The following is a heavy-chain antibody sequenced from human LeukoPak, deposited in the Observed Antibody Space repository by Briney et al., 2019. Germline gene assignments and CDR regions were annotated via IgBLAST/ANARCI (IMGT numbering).Heavy chain of an antibody. Sequence: PGGSLRLSCAASGFTVSSSYMTWVRQAPGKGLEWVSVIYSGGNTYYTDSVQSRFTISRDNSKNTLYLQMNSLRAEDTAVYHCASSREATSNWFVYWGQGTLVTVSS. CDR3: ASSREATSNWFVY. D-gene: IGHD2-2*01. J-gene: IGHJ5*01. V-gene: IGHV3-66*01. CDR1: GFTVSSSY. CDR2: IYSGGNT.